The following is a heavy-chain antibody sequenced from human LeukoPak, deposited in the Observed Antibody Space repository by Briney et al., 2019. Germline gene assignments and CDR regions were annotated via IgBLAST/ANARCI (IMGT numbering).Heavy chain of an antibody. CDR3: ARGRRGVVITRGAFDY. CDR2: IYYSGST. V-gene: IGHV4-59*12. Sequence: SETLSLTCTVSGGSISSYYWSWIRQPPGKGLEWIGYIYYSGSTNYNPSLKSRVTISVDTSKNQFSLKLSSVTAADTAVYYCARGRRGVVITRGAFDYWGQGTLVTVSS. CDR1: GGSISSYY. D-gene: IGHD3-22*01. J-gene: IGHJ4*02.